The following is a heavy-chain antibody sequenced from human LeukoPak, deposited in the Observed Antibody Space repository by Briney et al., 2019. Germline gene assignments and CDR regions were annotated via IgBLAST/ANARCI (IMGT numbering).Heavy chain of an antibody. Sequence: ASVKVSCKASGGTFSSYAISWVRQAPGQGLEWMGGIIPIFGTANYAQKFQGRVTITADKSTSTAYMELRSLRSDDTAVYYCARDLKFDWLFHWGQGTLVTVSS. CDR2: IIPIFGTA. V-gene: IGHV1-69*06. J-gene: IGHJ5*02. CDR3: ARDLKFDWLFH. CDR1: GGTFSSYA.